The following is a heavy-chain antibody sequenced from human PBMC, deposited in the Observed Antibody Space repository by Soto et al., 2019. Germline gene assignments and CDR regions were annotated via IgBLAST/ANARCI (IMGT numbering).Heavy chain of an antibody. J-gene: IGHJ4*02. Sequence: QVQPVQSGAEVKKPGASVKVSCKASGYTFTSYAMHWVRQAPGQRLEWMVWINAGNGNTKYSQKLQGRLTITRDTSASTAYMELSSLRSEDTAVYYCARGDGYYYFDYWGQGTLVTVSS. CDR1: GYTFTSYA. CDR3: ARGDGYYYFDY. CDR2: INAGNGNT. V-gene: IGHV1-3*01. D-gene: IGHD3-22*01.